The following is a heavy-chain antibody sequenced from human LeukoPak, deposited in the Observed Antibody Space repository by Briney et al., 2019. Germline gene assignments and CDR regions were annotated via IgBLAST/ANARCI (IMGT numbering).Heavy chain of an antibody. Sequence: KPSETLSLTCAVYGGSFSGHYWSWIRQPPGKGLEWIGEINHSGSTNYNPSLKSRVTISVDTSKNQFSLKLSSVTAADTAVYYCARAKYSGTCKPGGAFDIWGQGTMVTVSS. CDR3: ARAKYSGTCKPGGAFDI. CDR2: INHSGST. V-gene: IGHV4-34*01. J-gene: IGHJ3*02. D-gene: IGHD1-26*01. CDR1: GGSFSGHY.